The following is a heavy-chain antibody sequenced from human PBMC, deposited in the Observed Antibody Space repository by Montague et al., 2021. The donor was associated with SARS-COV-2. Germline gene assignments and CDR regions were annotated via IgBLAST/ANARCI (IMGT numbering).Heavy chain of an antibody. D-gene: IGHD5-24*01. CDR1: GDSVSSNNAA. CDR2: TYYRSKWYN. Sequence: CAISGDSVSSNNAAWNWIRQPPSRGLEWLGRTYYRSKWYNDYAVSVKSRITIDADTSKNHFSLQLKSTTPEDTAVYYCLQGYYFDSWGQGTLVTVSS. V-gene: IGHV6-1*01. J-gene: IGHJ4*02. CDR3: LQGYYFDS.